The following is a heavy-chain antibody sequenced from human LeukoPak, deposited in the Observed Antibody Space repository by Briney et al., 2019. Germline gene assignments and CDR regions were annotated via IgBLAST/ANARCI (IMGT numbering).Heavy chain of an antibody. D-gene: IGHD3-22*01. V-gene: IGHV4-31*03. J-gene: IGHJ4*02. Sequence: SETLSLTCTVSGGSISSGGYYWSWIRQHPGKGLEWIGYIYYSGSTYYNPSLKSRVTISVDTSKNQFSLKLSSVTAADTAVYYCAGTYYYDSSGHFDYWGQGTLVTVSS. CDR3: AGTYYYDSSGHFDY. CDR2: IYYSGST. CDR1: GGSISSGGYY.